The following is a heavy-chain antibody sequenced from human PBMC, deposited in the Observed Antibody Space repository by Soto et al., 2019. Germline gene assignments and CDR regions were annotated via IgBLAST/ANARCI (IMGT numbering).Heavy chain of an antibody. CDR3: TIGSWSGEVFDI. Sequence: QVQLVQSGAEVKKPGSSVKVSCKDSGGTFSTYSMFWVRQAPGQGLEWMGRIIPMLGIRNYAQRFQDRVSITADKSTAPAHMELSSLRSEDTALYYCTIGSWSGEVFDIWGQGTMVTVS. CDR2: IIPMLGIR. D-gene: IGHD2-21*01. CDR1: GGTFSTYS. J-gene: IGHJ3*02. V-gene: IGHV1-69*02.